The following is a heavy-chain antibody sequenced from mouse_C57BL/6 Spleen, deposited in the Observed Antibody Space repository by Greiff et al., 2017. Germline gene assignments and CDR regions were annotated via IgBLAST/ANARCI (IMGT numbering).Heavy chain of an antibody. J-gene: IGHJ3*01. D-gene: IGHD2-3*01. CDR3: ARGILSPRVSD. CDR2: IHPNSGST. Sequence: VQLQQPGAELVKPGASVKLSCKASGYTFTSYWMHWVKQRPGQGLEWIGMIHPNSGSTYYNEKFKSKATLTVDKSSSTAYMQLISLTSEDSAVYYGARGILSPRVSDWGQGTLVTVSA. CDR1: GYTFTSYW. V-gene: IGHV1-64*01.